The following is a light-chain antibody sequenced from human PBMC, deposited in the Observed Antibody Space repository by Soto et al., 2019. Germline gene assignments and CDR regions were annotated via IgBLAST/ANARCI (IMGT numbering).Light chain of an antibody. CDR2: DNN. J-gene: IGLJ2*01. CDR3: GTWDSSLSAVV. Sequence: QSVLTQPPSVSAAPGQKVTISCSGSSSNIGNNYVSWYQQFPGTAPKLLIYDNNKRPSGIPDRFFGSKSGTSATLGITGLQTGDEADYYCGTWDSSLSAVVLGGGTKLTVL. V-gene: IGLV1-51*01. CDR1: SSNIGNNY.